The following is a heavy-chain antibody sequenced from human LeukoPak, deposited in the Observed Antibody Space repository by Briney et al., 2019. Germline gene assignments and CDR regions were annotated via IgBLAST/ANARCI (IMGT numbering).Heavy chain of an antibody. CDR1: GGSISSYY. CDR3: ARDSVVAGNKRALDY. J-gene: IGHJ4*02. CDR2: IYTSGST. Sequence: SETLSLTCTVSGGSISSYYWSWIRQPAGKGLEWIGRIYTSGSTNYNPSLKSRLTISVDKSKNQFSLKLSSVTAADTAVYYCARDSVVAGNKRALDYWGQGTLVTVSS. V-gene: IGHV4-4*07. D-gene: IGHD6-19*01.